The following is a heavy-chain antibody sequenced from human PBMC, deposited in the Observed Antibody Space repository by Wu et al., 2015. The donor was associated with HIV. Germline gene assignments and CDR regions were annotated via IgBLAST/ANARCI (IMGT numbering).Heavy chain of an antibody. J-gene: IGHJ4*02. CDR1: GDGFTSYA. V-gene: IGHV1-69*15. CDR3: ARGDSSGWYSFDS. CDR2: FSPVFANP. D-gene: IGHD6-19*01. Sequence: QVHLVQFGGEVKKPGSSVKVTCKASGDGFTSYAVSWVRQAPGQGLEWMGRFSPVFANPSYAQKFQGRVTITADELTRTTYVELSSLRSEDTAVYYCARGDSSGWYSFDSWGQGTLVIVSS.